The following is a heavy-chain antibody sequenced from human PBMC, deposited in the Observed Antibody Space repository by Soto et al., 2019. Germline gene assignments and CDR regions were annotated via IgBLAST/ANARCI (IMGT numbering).Heavy chain of an antibody. J-gene: IGHJ4*02. Sequence: QVQLVQSGAEVKKPGASVKVSCKASGYTFTSYGISWVRQAPGQGLEWMGWINAYNGNTKYAQKLQXXVTMTTDTSPSTAYMELRSLRSDDTAVYYCARDQAMAQFDYWGQGTLVTVSS. V-gene: IGHV1-18*01. CDR3: ARDQAMAQFDY. D-gene: IGHD5-18*01. CDR1: GYTFTSYG. CDR2: INAYNGNT.